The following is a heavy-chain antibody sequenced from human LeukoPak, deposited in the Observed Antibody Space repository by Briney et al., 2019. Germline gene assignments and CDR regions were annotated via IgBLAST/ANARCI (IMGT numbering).Heavy chain of an antibody. CDR2: ISSSSAYI. J-gene: IGHJ4*02. Sequence: GESLRLSCAASGFTLSGYSMNWVRQAPGKGLEWVSSISSSSAYIYYADSLKGRFTISRDNAKNSLYLQMNSLRAEDTAVYYCARGDSAATAIPRDYWGQGTLVTVSS. D-gene: IGHD2-2*02. CDR3: ARGDSAATAIPRDY. V-gene: IGHV3-21*01. CDR1: GFTLSGYS.